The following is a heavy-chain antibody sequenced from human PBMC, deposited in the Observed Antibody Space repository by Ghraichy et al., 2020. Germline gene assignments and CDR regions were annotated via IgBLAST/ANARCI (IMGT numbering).Heavy chain of an antibody. D-gene: IGHD2-2*01. CDR1: GYTFTSYA. V-gene: IGHV1-3*01. J-gene: IGHJ4*02. CDR2: INAGNGNT. CDR3: ARKSWCSSTSCYPFDY. Sequence: ASVKVSCKASGYTFTSYAMHWVRQAPGQRLEWMGWINAGNGNTKYSQKFQGRVTITRDTSASTAYMELSSLRSEDTAVYYCARKSWCSSTSCYPFDYWGQGTLVTVSS.